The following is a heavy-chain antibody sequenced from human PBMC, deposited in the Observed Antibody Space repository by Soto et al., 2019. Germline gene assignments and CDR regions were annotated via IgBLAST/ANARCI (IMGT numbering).Heavy chain of an antibody. CDR3: ASGITMVRRVIAAIDI. J-gene: IGHJ3*02. CDR2: INAGNGNT. V-gene: IGHV1-3*01. D-gene: IGHD3-10*01. Sequence: ASVKVSCKASGYTFTSYAMHWVRQAPGQRLEWMGWINAGNGNTKYSQKLQGRVTITRDTSASTAYMELSSLRSEDTAVYYCASGITMVRRVIAAIDIRGKGTIVTVSS. CDR1: GYTFTSYA.